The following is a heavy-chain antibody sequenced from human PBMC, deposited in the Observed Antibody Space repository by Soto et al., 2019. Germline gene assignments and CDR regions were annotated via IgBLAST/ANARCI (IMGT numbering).Heavy chain of an antibody. Sequence: SETLSLTCTVSGGSINDFYWSWIRQPPGKGLEWIGYIYYSGSTDYNPSLKGRVTISVDTSKNQFSLKLRSVTAADTAVYYCARVGGVAARTFDYWGQGTLVAVSS. J-gene: IGHJ4*02. CDR1: GGSINDFY. CDR3: ARVGGVAARTFDY. CDR2: IYYSGST. D-gene: IGHD6-6*01. V-gene: IGHV4-59*01.